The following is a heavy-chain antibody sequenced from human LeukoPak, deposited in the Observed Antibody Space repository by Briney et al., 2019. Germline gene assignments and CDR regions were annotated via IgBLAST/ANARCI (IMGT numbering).Heavy chain of an antibody. J-gene: IGHJ4*02. CDR1: GFTFSSYA. D-gene: IGHD2-2*01. V-gene: IGHV3-30-3*01. CDR2: ISYDGGNK. CDR3: ARDRYCSSTSCQPGDY. Sequence: PGGSLRLSCAASGFTFSSYAMHWVRQAPGKGLEWVAVISYDGGNKYYADSVKGRFTIPRDNSKNTLYLQMNSLRAEDTAVYYCARDRYCSSTSCQPGDYWGQGTLVTVSS.